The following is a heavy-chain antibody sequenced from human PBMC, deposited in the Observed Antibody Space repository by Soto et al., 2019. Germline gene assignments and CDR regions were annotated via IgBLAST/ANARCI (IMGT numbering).Heavy chain of an antibody. Sequence: GGSLRLSCAASGFTFSSYAMSWVRQAPGKGLEWVSAISGSGGSTYYADSVKGRFTISRDNSKNTLYLQMNSLRAEDTAVYYCAKDLAWIAAYYYYGMDVWGQGTTVTVSS. V-gene: IGHV3-23*01. CDR1: GFTFSSYA. J-gene: IGHJ6*02. CDR2: ISGSGGST. CDR3: AKDLAWIAAYYYYGMDV. D-gene: IGHD2-2*03.